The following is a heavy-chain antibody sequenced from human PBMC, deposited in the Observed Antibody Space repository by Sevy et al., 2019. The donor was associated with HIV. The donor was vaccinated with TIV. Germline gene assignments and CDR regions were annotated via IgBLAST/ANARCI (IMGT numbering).Heavy chain of an antibody. V-gene: IGHV4-31*03. CDR2: IYYSGST. CDR1: GGSISSGGYY. J-gene: IGHJ3*02. Sequence: SETLSLTCTVSGGSISSGGYYWSWIRQHPGKGLEWIGYIYYSGSTYYNPSLKSRVTISVHTSKNQFSLKLSSVTAADTAVYYCARALDSSSWYPTGCAFDIWGQGTMVTVSS. D-gene: IGHD6-13*01. CDR3: ARALDSSSWYPTGCAFDI.